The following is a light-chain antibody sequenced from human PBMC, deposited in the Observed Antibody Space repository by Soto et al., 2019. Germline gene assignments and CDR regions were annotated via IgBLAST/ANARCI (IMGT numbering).Light chain of an antibody. CDR2: DAS. CDR3: QQYNSYSPLT. Sequence: DIQMTQSPSTLSASLGDRVTITCRASETIGTWLAWYQQRPGKAPKLLIYDASSLQRGVPSRFSGSGSETEFTLTISSLQPDDFATYYCQQYNSYSPLTFGGGTKVEIK. V-gene: IGKV1-5*01. J-gene: IGKJ4*01. CDR1: ETIGTW.